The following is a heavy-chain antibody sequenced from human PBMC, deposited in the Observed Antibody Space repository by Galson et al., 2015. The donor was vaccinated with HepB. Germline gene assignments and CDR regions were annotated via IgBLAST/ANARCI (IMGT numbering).Heavy chain of an antibody. J-gene: IGHJ4*02. CDR1: GYTFTGYY. Sequence: SVKVSCKASGYTFTGYYMHWVRQAPGQGLEWMGWINPNSGGTNYAQKFQGRVTMTRDTSISTAYMELSRLRSDDTAVYYCARGPYSGSYYDFDYWGQGTLVTVSS. D-gene: IGHD1-26*01. CDR2: INPNSGGT. CDR3: ARGPYSGSYYDFDY. V-gene: IGHV1-2*02.